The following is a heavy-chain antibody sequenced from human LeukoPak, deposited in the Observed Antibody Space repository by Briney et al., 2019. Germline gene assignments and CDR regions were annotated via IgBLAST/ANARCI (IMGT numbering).Heavy chain of an antibody. J-gene: IGHJ4*02. CDR1: GLPFSSHW. CDR2: INRDGTEK. V-gene: IGHV3-7*01. Sequence: GGSLRLSCSASGLPFSSHWLSWFRQSPGKGLEWVAHINRDGTEKQYLDSVKGRFTISRDNARNSQYLQMNNLRAEDTAVYYCASAGGWVFFNWGQGTLVTVSS. CDR3: ASAGGWVFFN. D-gene: IGHD6-19*01.